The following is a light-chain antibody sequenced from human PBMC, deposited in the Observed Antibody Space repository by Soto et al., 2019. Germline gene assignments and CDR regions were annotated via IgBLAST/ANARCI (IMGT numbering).Light chain of an antibody. CDR3: QQLSTYPST. V-gene: IGKV1-9*01. Sequence: IQITQSPSSLSASVGDRVTITCQASQGIGSYLAWYQQKPGEAPKLLIFAASTLQSGVPSRFSGSGSGTDFTLTISSLQAEDFATYYCQQLSTYPSTFGGGTKVDIK. J-gene: IGKJ4*01. CDR1: QGIGSY. CDR2: AAS.